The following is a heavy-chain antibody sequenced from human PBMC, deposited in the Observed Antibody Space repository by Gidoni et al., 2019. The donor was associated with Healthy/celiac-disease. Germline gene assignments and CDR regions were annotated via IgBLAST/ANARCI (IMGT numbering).Heavy chain of an antibody. CDR3: ARDRGGMDV. J-gene: IGHJ6*02. Sequence: QVQLVESGGGVVQPGRSLRISCAASGFTFSSYAMHWVRQAPGKGLEWVAVISYDGSNKYYADSVKGRFTISRDNSKNTLYLQMNSLRAEDTAVYYCARDRGGMDVWGQGTTVTVSS. CDR1: GFTFSSYA. V-gene: IGHV3-30*04. CDR2: ISYDGSNK.